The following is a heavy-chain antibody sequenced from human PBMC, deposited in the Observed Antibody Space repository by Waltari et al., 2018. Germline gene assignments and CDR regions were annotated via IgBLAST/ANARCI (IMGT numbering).Heavy chain of an antibody. D-gene: IGHD4-4*01. CDR1: GYNFAVYW. CDR3: TSVNVLVDFFYYGMQL. CDR2: IYPGDSDT. J-gene: IGHJ6*02. V-gene: IGHV5-51*03. Sequence: EVRLVQSGTEVKRPGESLTISCQASGYNFAVYWIGWVRQMPGKGLEWVGIIYPGDSDTDYGPSFHCQVTISADKSITTACLQWSSLKASDSAIYYCTSVNVLVDFFYYGMQLWGQGTTVTVSS.